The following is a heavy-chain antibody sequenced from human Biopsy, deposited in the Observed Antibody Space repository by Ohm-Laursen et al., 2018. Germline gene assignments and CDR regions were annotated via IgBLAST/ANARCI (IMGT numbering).Heavy chain of an antibody. D-gene: IGHD5-18*01. CDR1: GGSFNDYS. V-gene: IGHV4-34*01. CDR2: IKQSGDT. CDR3: ARGVLVTKYITAWYGLATYPKPSGFEYRGMDV. J-gene: IGHJ6*02. Sequence: GTLSLTWAVSGGSFNDYSWTWIRRSPGKGLEWIGEIKQSGDTKYNPSLKSRVTISADTSKNQFSLKLTSGTAADTALYFCARGVLVTKYITAWYGLATYPKPSGFEYRGMDVWGQGTTVTVSS.